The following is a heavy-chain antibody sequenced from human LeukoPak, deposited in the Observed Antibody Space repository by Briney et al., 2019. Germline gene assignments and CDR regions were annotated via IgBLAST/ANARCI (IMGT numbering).Heavy chain of an antibody. V-gene: IGHV1-46*01. D-gene: IGHD6-19*01. CDR2: INPSGGST. CDR3: ARAVGWLGPNFDY. J-gene: IGHJ4*02. Sequence: GASVKVSCKASGYTFTSYYMHWVRQAPGQGLEWMGIINPSGGSTSYAQKFQGRVTMTRDMSTSTVYMELSRLRSDDTAVYYCARAVGWLGPNFDYWGQGTLVTVSS. CDR1: GYTFTSYY.